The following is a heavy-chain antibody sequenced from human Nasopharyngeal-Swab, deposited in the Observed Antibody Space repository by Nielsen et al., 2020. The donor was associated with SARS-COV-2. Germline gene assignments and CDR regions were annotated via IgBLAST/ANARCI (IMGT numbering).Heavy chain of an antibody. J-gene: IGHJ6*02. CDR3: ARDGGSGSYYNWGPYYYYGLDV. CDR2: INHSGST. CDR1: GGSFSGYY. Sequence: SETLSLTSAVYGGSFSGYYWSWIRQPPGKGLEWIGEINHSGSTNYNPSLKSRVTISVDTSKNQFSLKLSSVTAADTAVYYCARDGGSGSYYNWGPYYYYGLDVWGQGTTVTVSS. V-gene: IGHV4-34*01. D-gene: IGHD3-10*01.